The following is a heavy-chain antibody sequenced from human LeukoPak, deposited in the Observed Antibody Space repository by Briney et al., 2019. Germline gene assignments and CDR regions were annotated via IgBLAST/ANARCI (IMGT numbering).Heavy chain of an antibody. J-gene: IGHJ5*02. D-gene: IGHD3-3*01. Sequence: SHTESLPCSVSSHSNNRGGYYCTSIRQPPGKGVEWNGHIYYSGSTYYNPSLKGRVTISVDTSKNQFSLKLSSVTAADTAVYYCAKAPRITIFGVVIIRFDPWGQGTLVTVSS. CDR2: IYYSGST. CDR1: SHSNNRGGYY. CDR3: AKAPRITIFGVVIIRFDP. V-gene: IGHV4-31*03.